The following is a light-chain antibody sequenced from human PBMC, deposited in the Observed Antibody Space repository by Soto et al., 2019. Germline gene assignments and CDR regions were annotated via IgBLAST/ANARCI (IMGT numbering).Light chain of an antibody. Sequence: QSALTQPASVSGSPGQSITISCTGTSSDIGGYNYVSWYQHHPGKAHKLIIYDVSNRPSGVSIRFSGSKSDNTASLTISGLQLEDEADYHCSSYTTSNTRQIVFGTGTKVTVL. CDR1: SSDIGGYNY. CDR3: SSYTTSNTRQIV. CDR2: DVS. J-gene: IGLJ1*01. V-gene: IGLV2-14*03.